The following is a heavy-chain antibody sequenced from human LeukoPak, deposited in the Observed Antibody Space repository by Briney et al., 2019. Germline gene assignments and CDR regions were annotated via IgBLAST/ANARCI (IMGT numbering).Heavy chain of an antibody. D-gene: IGHD2-21*02. CDR1: GGTFSSYA. CDR3: AREMGRVVTTPYGMDV. CDR2: IIPIFGTA. V-gene: IGHV1-69*13. Sequence: SVNVSCKASGGTFSSYAISWVRQAPGQGLEWMGGIIPIFGTANYAQKFQGRVTITADESTSTAYMELSSLRSEDTAVYYCAREMGRVVTTPYGMDVWGQGTTVTVSS. J-gene: IGHJ6*02.